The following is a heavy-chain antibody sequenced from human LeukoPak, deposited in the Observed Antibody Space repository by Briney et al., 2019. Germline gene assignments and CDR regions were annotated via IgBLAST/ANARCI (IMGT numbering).Heavy chain of an antibody. J-gene: IGHJ3*02. CDR3: ATRAKGTVTTAFDI. CDR1: GYTFTSYG. Sequence: GASVKVSCKASGYTFTSYGISWVRQAPGQGLEWMGWISAYNGNTNYAQKLQGRVTMTTDTSTSTAYMELRSLRSDDTAVYYCATRAKGTVTTAFDIWGQGTMVTVSS. CDR2: ISAYNGNT. V-gene: IGHV1-18*01. D-gene: IGHD4-17*01.